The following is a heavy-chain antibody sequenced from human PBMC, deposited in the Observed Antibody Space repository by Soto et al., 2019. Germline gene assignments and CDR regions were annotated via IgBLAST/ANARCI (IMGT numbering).Heavy chain of an antibody. D-gene: IGHD3-22*01. Sequence: GGSLRLSCAASGFTFSSAWMNWVRQAPGKGLEWVGRIKSKTDGGTTDYAAPVKDRFTISRDDSKNTLFLQMNSLKTEDTAVYYCATRPVGPHCYDSSGYYYVISAAFDIWGQGTMVTVSS. V-gene: IGHV3-15*07. CDR3: ATRPVGPHCYDSSGYYYVISAAFDI. CDR2: IKSKTDGGTT. J-gene: IGHJ3*02. CDR1: GFTFSSAW.